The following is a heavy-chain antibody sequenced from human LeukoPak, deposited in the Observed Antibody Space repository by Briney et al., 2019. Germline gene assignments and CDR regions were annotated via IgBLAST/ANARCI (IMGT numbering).Heavy chain of an antibody. V-gene: IGHV3-7*01. CDR3: ARDPEDYYDSSDYYDGFDI. D-gene: IGHD3-22*01. Sequence: GGSLRLSCAASGFTFSNYCMSWVRQAPGKGLEWVANIKQDGGGTYYVDSLKGRFTISRDNAKNSLYLQMNSLRAEDTAVYYCARDPEDYYDSSDYYDGFDIWGQGTMVTVSS. CDR2: IKQDGGGT. CDR1: GFTFSNYC. J-gene: IGHJ3*02.